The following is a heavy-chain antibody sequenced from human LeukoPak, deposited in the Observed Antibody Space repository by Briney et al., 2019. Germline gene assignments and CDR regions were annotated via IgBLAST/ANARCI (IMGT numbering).Heavy chain of an antibody. Sequence: SVKVSCKASGGTFSSYAISWVRQAPGQGLEWMGRIIPILGIANYAQKFQGRVTITADKSTSTAYMELSSLRSEDTAVYYCARDLAGGGLGYWGQGTLVTVSS. D-gene: IGHD5-24*01. CDR3: ARDLAGGGLGY. CDR1: GGTFSSYA. J-gene: IGHJ4*02. V-gene: IGHV1-69*04. CDR2: IIPILGIA.